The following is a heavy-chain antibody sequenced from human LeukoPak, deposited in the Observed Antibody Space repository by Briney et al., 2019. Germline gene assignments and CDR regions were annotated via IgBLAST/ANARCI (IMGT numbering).Heavy chain of an antibody. CDR1: GGSLSSGGYS. CDR3: ARAAPWFDP. V-gene: IGHV4-30-2*01. Sequence: PSETLSLTCAVSGGSLSSGGYSWSWIRQPPGKGLEWIGYIYHSGSTYYNPSLKSRVTISVDRSKNQFSLKLSSVTAADTAVYYCARAAPWFDPWGQGTLVTVSS. CDR2: IYHSGST. J-gene: IGHJ5*02.